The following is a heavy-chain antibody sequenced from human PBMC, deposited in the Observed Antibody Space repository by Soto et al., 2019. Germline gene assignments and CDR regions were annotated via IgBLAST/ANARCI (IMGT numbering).Heavy chain of an antibody. CDR2: IIPIFGTA. V-gene: IGHV1-69*13. J-gene: IGHJ6*02. Sequence: ASVKVSCKASGGTFSSYAISWVRQAPGQGLEWMGGIIPIFGTANYAQKFQGRVTITADESTSTAYMELSSLRSEDTAVYYCASNTIFGVVNYYYYGMDVWGQGTTVTVSS. CDR3: ASNTIFGVVNYYYYGMDV. D-gene: IGHD3-3*01. CDR1: GGTFSSYA.